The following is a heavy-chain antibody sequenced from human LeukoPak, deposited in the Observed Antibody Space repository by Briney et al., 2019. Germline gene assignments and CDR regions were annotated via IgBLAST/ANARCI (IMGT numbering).Heavy chain of an antibody. CDR2: FDPEDGET. V-gene: IGHV1-24*01. CDR3: AREYSSGWYYDYYYYYMDV. CDR1: GYTLTELS. D-gene: IGHD6-19*01. Sequence: ASVKVPCKVSGYTLTELSMHWVRQAPGKGLEWMGGFDPEDGETIYAQKFQGRVTMTEDTSTDTAYMELSSLRSDDTAVYYCAREYSSGWYYDYYYYYMDVWGKGTTVTVSS. J-gene: IGHJ6*03.